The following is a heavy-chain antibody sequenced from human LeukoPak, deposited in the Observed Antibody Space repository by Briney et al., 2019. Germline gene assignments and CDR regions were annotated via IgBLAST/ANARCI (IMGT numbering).Heavy chain of an antibody. J-gene: IGHJ6*03. CDR3: ARLKFYDSTGYSPGYYMDV. CDR2: IYGSGIT. V-gene: IGHV4-4*07. D-gene: IGHD3-22*01. CDR1: GGSIISNY. Sequence: SETLSPTCTVSGGSIISNYWSWIRQSAGTGLEWIGRIYGSGITDYNPSLKSRVTMSLDTSRKQFSLRLTSVTAADTAVYYCARLKFYDSTGYSPGYYMDVWGKGTTVSVFS.